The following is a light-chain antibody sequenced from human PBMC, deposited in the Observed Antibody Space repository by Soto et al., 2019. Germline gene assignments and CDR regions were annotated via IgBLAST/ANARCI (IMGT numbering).Light chain of an antibody. CDR1: SSNIGSNI. CDR3: AAWDDSLNGHVV. J-gene: IGLJ2*01. Sequence: QSVLTQPPSASGTPGQRVTISCSGSSSNIGSNIVNWYQQLPGTAPKLLIYTNNQRPSGVPDRFSGSKSGTSASRAISGVQSEDEADYYCAAWDDSLNGHVVFGGGTKVTVL. CDR2: TNN. V-gene: IGLV1-44*01.